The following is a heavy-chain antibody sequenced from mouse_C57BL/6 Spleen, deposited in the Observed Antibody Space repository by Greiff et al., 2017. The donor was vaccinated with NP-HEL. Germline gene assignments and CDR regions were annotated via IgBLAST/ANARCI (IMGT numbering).Heavy chain of an antibody. Sequence: VQLQQSAAELVKPGVSAKMSCKASGYIFTTYPIEWMKQNHGKSLEWIGNFHPYNDDTKYKEKFKGMATLTVEKSSSTVYLELSRLTSDDSAVYYCARIYDGYYGGFAYWGQGTLVSVSA. D-gene: IGHD2-3*01. CDR2: FHPYNDDT. V-gene: IGHV1-47*01. CDR1: GYIFTTYP. CDR3: ARIYDGYYGGFAY. J-gene: IGHJ3*01.